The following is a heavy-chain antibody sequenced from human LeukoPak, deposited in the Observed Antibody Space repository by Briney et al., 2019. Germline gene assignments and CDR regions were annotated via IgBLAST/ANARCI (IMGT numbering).Heavy chain of an antibody. CDR3: ARRPRDTSGYYLGAFHD. V-gene: IGHV3-23*01. D-gene: IGHD3-22*01. CDR1: GFTFTSYA. Sequence: GGSLRLSCAAAGFTFTSYAMTWVRQAPGKGLEWVSVIGASGADTYYSDSVKGRFTVSRDNSQNTLFLHMSSLRAEDTAVYFCARRPRDTSGYYLGAFHDWGQGTTVTVSS. J-gene: IGHJ3*01. CDR2: IGASGADT.